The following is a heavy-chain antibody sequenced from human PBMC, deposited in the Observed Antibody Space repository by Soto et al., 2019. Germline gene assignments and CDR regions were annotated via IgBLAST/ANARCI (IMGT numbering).Heavy chain of an antibody. J-gene: IGHJ4*02. Sequence: QVQLVQSGAEVKKPGSSVKVSCKASGGTFSSYAISWGRQAPGQGLEWMGGIIPIFGTANYAQKFQGRVTITADESTSTAYMELSSLRSEDTAVYYCASAGTMIVVAAAFDYWGQGTLVTVSS. CDR1: GGTFSSYA. D-gene: IGHD3-22*01. CDR2: IIPIFGTA. CDR3: ASAGTMIVVAAAFDY. V-gene: IGHV1-69*01.